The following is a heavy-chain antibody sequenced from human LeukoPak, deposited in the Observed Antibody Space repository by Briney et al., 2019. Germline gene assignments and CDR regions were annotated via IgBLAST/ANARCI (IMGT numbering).Heavy chain of an antibody. J-gene: IGHJ6*02. CDR1: AYTFTSSG. CDR2: SSAYNGNT. V-gene: IGHV1-18*01. CDR3: ARCPDDFWSGYHYGMDV. D-gene: IGHD3-3*01. Sequence: ASVKLSSTASAYTFTSSGISWVRQAPGQALERFGWSSAYNGNTNYAQKLQGRVTMTTDTSTSTAYMELRSLRSDDTAVYYCARCPDDFWSGYHYGMDVWGQGTTVTVSS.